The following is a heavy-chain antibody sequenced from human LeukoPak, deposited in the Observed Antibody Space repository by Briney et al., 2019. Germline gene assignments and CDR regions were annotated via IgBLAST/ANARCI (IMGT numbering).Heavy chain of an antibody. Sequence: GGSLRLSCGASGFMFSNYVMNWVRQAPGKGLEWVSSISSSSSYIYYADSVKGRFTISRDNAKNSPYLQMNSLRAEDTAVYYCARDTYYGDLDYWGQGTLVTVSS. J-gene: IGHJ4*02. CDR3: ARDTYYGDLDY. D-gene: IGHD4-17*01. V-gene: IGHV3-21*01. CDR1: GFMFSNYV. CDR2: ISSSSSYI.